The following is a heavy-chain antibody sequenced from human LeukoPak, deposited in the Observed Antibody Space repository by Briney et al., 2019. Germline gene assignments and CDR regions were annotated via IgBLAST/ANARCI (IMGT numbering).Heavy chain of an antibody. Sequence: PGGSLRLSCAASGFSFNNYGMHWVRHTPSKGLEWVAFIRFDETEKFYADSVKGRFTISRDNAKNSLYLQMNSLRAEDTAVYYCAELGITMIGGVWGKGTTVTISS. CDR3: AELGITMIGGV. V-gene: IGHV3-30*02. CDR1: GFSFNNYG. J-gene: IGHJ6*04. D-gene: IGHD3-10*02. CDR2: IRFDETEK.